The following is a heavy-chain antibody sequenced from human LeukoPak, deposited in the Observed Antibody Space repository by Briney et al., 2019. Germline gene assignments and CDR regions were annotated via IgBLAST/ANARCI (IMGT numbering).Heavy chain of an antibody. CDR2: ITGSGGST. Sequence: GGSLRLSCAASGFTFSSYAMNWVRQAPGKGLEWVSGITGSGGSTFYADSVKGRFTISRDNSKNMLYLQMNSLRAEDTAVYYCAKDRVCSGGSCYFDYWGQGTLVTVSS. V-gene: IGHV3-23*01. J-gene: IGHJ4*02. D-gene: IGHD2-15*01. CDR1: GFTFSSYA. CDR3: AKDRVCSGGSCYFDY.